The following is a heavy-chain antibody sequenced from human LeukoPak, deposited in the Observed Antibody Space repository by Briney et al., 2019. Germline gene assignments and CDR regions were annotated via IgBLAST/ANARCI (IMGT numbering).Heavy chain of an antibody. J-gene: IGHJ4*02. V-gene: IGHV3-23*01. CDR1: GFTFSNYG. Sequence: GGSLRLSCAASGFTFSNYGMSWVRQAPGKGLEWVSAISASGGNTYYAASVKGRFTISRDNSKDTLYLQMNSLRAEDTAFYYCAKEITSTRPFDYWGQGTLVTVSS. CDR2: ISASGGNT. CDR3: AKEITSTRPFDY. D-gene: IGHD1-20*01.